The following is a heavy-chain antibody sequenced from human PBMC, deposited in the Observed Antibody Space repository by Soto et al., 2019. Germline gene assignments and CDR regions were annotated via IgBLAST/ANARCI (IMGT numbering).Heavy chain of an antibody. D-gene: IGHD3-22*01. V-gene: IGHV6-1*01. Sequence: PSQTLSLTCAISGDSVSSNSAAWNWIRQSPSRGLEWLGRTYYRSKWYNGYAVSVKSRITINPDTSKNQFSLQLNSVTPEDTAVYYCARVAFSNYYDSSGYYLVTPDHAFDIWGQGTMVTVSS. CDR1: GDSVSSNSAA. CDR2: TYYRSKWYN. CDR3: ARVAFSNYYDSSGYYLVTPDHAFDI. J-gene: IGHJ3*02.